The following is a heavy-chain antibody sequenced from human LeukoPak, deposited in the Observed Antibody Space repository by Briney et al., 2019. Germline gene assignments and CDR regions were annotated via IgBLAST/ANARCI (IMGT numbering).Heavy chain of an antibody. CDR1: GYSFTSYW. J-gene: IGHJ6*03. D-gene: IGHD7-27*01. CDR2: IYPGDSDT. CDR3: AKSITGPTGDDYYYMDV. Sequence: GESLKISCKGSGYSFTSYWIGWVRLMPGKGLEWMGIIYPGDSDTRYSPSFQGQVTISADKSISTAYLQWSSLKASDTAMYYCAKSITGPTGDDYYYMDVWGKGTTVTVSS. V-gene: IGHV5-51*01.